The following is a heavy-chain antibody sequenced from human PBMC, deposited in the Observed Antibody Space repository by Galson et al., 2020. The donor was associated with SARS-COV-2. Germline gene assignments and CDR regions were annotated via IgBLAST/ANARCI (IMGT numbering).Heavy chain of an antibody. D-gene: IGHD6-19*01. J-gene: IGHJ4*02. CDR2: IKGDGTKT. CDR3: TREGWQGGY. CDR1: GFTFKDFW. V-gene: IGHV3-7*01. Sequence: GGPLRLSCTVSGFTFKDFWMSWVRQAPGKGLEWVDNIKGDGTKTNYVDSVKGRFSISRDNAVNSLFLQMNSLRAEDTAVYYCTREGWQGGYWGQGTRVTVSS.